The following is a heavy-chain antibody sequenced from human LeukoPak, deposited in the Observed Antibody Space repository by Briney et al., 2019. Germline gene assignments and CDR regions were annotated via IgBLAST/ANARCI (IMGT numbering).Heavy chain of an antibody. CDR2: ISYDGSNK. J-gene: IGHJ4*02. Sequence: GGSLRLSCAASGFTFSRYGMHWVRQAPGKGLEWVAVISYDGSNKYYADSVKGRFTISRDNSKNTLYLQMNSLRAEDTAVYYCAKGAVQLWLWFDYWGQGTLVTVSS. CDR3: AKGAVQLWLWFDY. D-gene: IGHD5-18*01. V-gene: IGHV3-30*18. CDR1: GFTFSRYG.